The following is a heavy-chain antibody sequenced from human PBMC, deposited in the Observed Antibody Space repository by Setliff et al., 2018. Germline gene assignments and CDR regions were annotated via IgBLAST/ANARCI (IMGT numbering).Heavy chain of an antibody. CDR2: TYYSGST. V-gene: IGHV4-39*07. J-gene: IGHJ4*02. CDR1: GASVSGNSYY. CDR3: ARAPRYFDPTGSYFDF. D-gene: IGHD3-22*01. Sequence: PSETLSLTCTVSGASVSGNSYYWGWIRQPPGKGLEWIASTYYSGSTYYNPSLKGRVTISVDTSKNQFSLKLTSVTAADTAVYYCARAPRYFDPTGSYFDFWGQGTLVTVSS.